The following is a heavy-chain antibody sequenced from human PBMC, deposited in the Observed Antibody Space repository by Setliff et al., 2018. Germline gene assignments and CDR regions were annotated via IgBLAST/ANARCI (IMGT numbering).Heavy chain of an antibody. Sequence: PSETLSLTCAVYGGSFSGYYWSWIRQPPGKGLEWIGEINHSGSTNYNPSLKSRVTISVDTSKNQFSLKLTSVTAADTAVYYCARAPQYSNFWYALSWFDPWGQGTLVTVSS. CDR2: INHSGST. D-gene: IGHD3-3*01. J-gene: IGHJ5*02. CDR1: GGSFSGYY. V-gene: IGHV4-34*01. CDR3: ARAPQYSNFWYALSWFDP.